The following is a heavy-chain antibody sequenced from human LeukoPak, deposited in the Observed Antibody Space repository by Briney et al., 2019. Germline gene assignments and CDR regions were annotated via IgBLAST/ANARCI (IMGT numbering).Heavy chain of an antibody. J-gene: IGHJ4*02. CDR3: ARGTYSSSWLFDY. Sequence: PSETLSLTCTVSGDSVSSGSYYWSWIRQPPGKGLEWIGYIYHSGSTYYNPSLKSRVTISVDRSKNQFSLNLNSVTAADTAVYYCARGTYSSSWLFDYWGQGTLVTVSS. CDR1: GDSVSSGSYY. D-gene: IGHD6-13*01. V-gene: IGHV4-30-2*01. CDR2: IYHSGST.